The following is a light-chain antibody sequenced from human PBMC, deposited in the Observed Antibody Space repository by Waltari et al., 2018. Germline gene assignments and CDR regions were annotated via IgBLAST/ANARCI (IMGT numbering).Light chain of an antibody. CDR2: AAS. V-gene: IGKV1-39*01. CDR3: QQSYKTPIT. Sequence: DIQMTQSPSSLSASVRDRVTTTCRASQSIDTYLNWYQQKLGKAPKVLIYAASSLQSGVPSRFSGSGSGTDFTLTISSLQPEDFATYYCQQSYKTPITFGQGTRLEIK. J-gene: IGKJ5*01. CDR1: QSIDTY.